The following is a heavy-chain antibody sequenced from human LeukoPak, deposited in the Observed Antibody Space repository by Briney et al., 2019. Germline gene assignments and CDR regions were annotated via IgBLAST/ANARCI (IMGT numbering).Heavy chain of an antibody. CDR3: ARVSCSSTNCPAAFDI. D-gene: IGHD2-2*01. CDR2: ISSNGGST. V-gene: IGHV3-64*01. Sequence: PGGSLRLSCAASGFTFSSYAMHWVRQAPGKGMEYVSAISSNGGSTYANSVKGRFTISRDNSKNTLYLQMGSLRAEDMAVYYCARVSCSSTNCPAAFDIWGQGTMVTVSS. J-gene: IGHJ3*02. CDR1: GFTFSSYA.